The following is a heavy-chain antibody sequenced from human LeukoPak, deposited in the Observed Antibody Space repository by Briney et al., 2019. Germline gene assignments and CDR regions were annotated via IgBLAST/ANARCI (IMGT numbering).Heavy chain of an antibody. Sequence: PSETLSLTCTVSGGSISSYYWSWIRQPPGKGLEWIGYIYYSGSTNYNPSLKSRVTISVDTSKNQFSLKLSSVTAADTAVYYCARQYYYDSSGYYFDYWGQGTLVTASS. CDR2: IYYSGST. D-gene: IGHD3-22*01. CDR3: ARQYYYDSSGYYFDY. CDR1: GGSISSYY. J-gene: IGHJ4*02. V-gene: IGHV4-59*08.